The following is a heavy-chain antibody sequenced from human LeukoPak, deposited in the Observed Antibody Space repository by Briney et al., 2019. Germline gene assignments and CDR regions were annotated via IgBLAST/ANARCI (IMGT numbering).Heavy chain of an antibody. Sequence: QPGGSLRLSCAASGFTFSSYAMTWVRQAPGKGLEWVSAISGSGGSTYYADSVKGRFTISRDNSKNTLYLQMNSLRAEDTAVYYCAKGQVGTMVRGVPYYFDYWGQGTLVTVSS. CDR2: ISGSGGST. CDR3: AKGQVGTMVRGVPYYFDY. D-gene: IGHD3-10*01. V-gene: IGHV3-23*01. J-gene: IGHJ4*02. CDR1: GFTFSSYA.